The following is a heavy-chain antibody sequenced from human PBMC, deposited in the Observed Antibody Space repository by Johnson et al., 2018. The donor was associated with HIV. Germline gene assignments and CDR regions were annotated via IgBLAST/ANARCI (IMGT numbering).Heavy chain of an antibody. CDR1: GFTFDDYA. CDR2: ISWNSGSI. V-gene: IGHV3-9*01. Sequence: VQLVESGGGLVQPGRSLRLSCAASGFTFDDYAMHWVRQAPGKGLEWVSGISWNSGSIGYADSVKGRFTISRDNAKNSLYMQMNSLRAEDTALYYCAKDAEYFIGRNAFDIWGQGTVVTVSS. J-gene: IGHJ3*02. CDR3: AKDAEYFIGRNAFDI. D-gene: IGHD2/OR15-2a*01.